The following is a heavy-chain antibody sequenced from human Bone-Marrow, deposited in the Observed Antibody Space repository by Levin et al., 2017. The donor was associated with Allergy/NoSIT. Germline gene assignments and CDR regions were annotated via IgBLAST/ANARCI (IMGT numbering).Heavy chain of an antibody. CDR3: ASRGGTRGWNWFDP. Sequence: RASVKVSCKASGGTFSSYAISWVRQAPGQGLEWMGGIIPIFGTANYAQKFQGRVTITADESTSTAYMELSSLRSEDTAVYYCASRGGTRGWNWFDPWGQGTLVTVSS. J-gene: IGHJ5*02. CDR1: GGTFSSYA. V-gene: IGHV1-69*13. CDR2: IIPIFGTA. D-gene: IGHD3-16*01.